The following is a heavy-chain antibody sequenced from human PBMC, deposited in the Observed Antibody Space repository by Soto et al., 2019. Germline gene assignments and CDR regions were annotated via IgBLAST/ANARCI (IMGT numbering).Heavy chain of an antibody. D-gene: IGHD5-12*01. V-gene: IGHV1-69*01. J-gene: IGHJ6*02. Sequence: QVQLVRSGAGVKKPGSSVKVCCKASGGTFSSYAISWVRQAPGQGLEWTGGIIPIFGTANYAQKYQGRVTIPADESTSTDYMELSSLRSEDTAVYYCAGRGGNSYYYYGMDVWGQGTTVTVSS. CDR3: AGRGGNSYYYYGMDV. CDR1: GGTFSSYA. CDR2: IIPIFGTA.